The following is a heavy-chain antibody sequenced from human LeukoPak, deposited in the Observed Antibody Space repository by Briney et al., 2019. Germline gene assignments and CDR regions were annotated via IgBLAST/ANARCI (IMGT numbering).Heavy chain of an antibody. CDR2: ISYDGSNK. V-gene: IGHV3-30*18. D-gene: IGHD3/OR15-3a*01. CDR1: GFTFSSYG. J-gene: IGHJ4*02. CDR3: AKLDVDEDLAEDY. Sequence: PGGSLRLSCAASGFTFSSYGMHWVRQAPGKGLEWVAVISYDGSNKYYADSVKGRFTISRDNSKNTLYLQMNSLRAEDTAVYYCAKLDVDEDLAEDYWGQGTLVTVSS.